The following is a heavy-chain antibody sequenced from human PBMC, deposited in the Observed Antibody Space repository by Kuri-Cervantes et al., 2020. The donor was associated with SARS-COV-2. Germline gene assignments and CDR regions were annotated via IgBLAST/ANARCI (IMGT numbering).Heavy chain of an antibody. CDR2: INSDGSST. Sequence: ETLSLTCAASGFTFSSYWMHWVRQAPGKGLVWVSRINSDGSSTSYADSVKGRFTISRDNAKNTLYLQMNSLRAEDTAVYYCARGLTMDFTNTPNYYGMDVWGQGTTVTVSS. V-gene: IGHV3-74*01. J-gene: IGHJ6*02. D-gene: IGHD3-10*01. CDR3: ARGLTMDFTNTPNYYGMDV. CDR1: GFTFSSYW.